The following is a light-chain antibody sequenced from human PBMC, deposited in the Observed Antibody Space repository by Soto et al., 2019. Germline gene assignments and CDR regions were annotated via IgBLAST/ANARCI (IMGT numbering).Light chain of an antibody. Sequence: DIVMTQSPLSLPVTPGEPASISCRSSQSLLHSNGYNYFDWYLQKPGQSPQLLIYLASHRASGVPDRFSGSGSGTDFTLKISRVEAEDVGVYYCMQALQTPRTFGQGTKLEIK. CDR1: QSLLHSNGYNY. V-gene: IGKV2-28*01. CDR3: MQALQTPRT. CDR2: LAS. J-gene: IGKJ2*01.